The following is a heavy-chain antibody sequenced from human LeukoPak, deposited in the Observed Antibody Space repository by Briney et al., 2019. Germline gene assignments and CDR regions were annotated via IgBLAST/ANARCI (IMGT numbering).Heavy chain of an antibody. CDR3: ARARRELYSSSWYFDY. Sequence: AASVKVSCKASGYTFTSYGISWVRQAPGQGLEWMGWISAYNGNTNYAQKLQGRVTMTTDTSTSTAYMELRSLRSDDTAVYYCARARRELYSSSWYFDYWGQGTLVAVSS. CDR1: GYTFTSYG. J-gene: IGHJ4*02. V-gene: IGHV1-18*01. D-gene: IGHD6-13*01. CDR2: ISAYNGNT.